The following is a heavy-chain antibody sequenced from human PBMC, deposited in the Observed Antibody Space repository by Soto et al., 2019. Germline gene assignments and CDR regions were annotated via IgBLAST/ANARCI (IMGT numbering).Heavy chain of an antibody. CDR3: ARSEGISAYYYGSDV. CDR1: GYKFSNYC. Sequence: GESLKISCTGSGYKFSNYCIGLVLQRPGKGLEWVWIIYAGDSDTRYSPSFQGQVTISADKSISTAYLQWSSLQDSDTAMYFCARSEGISAYYYGSDVWGQGTTVTVSS. V-gene: IGHV5-51*01. CDR2: IYAGDSDT. D-gene: IGHD2-21*01. J-gene: IGHJ6*02.